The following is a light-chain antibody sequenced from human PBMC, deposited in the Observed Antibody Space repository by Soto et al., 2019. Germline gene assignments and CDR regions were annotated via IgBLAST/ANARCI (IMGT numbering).Light chain of an antibody. CDR1: QSVFYSSNNKNY. Sequence: DIVMTQSPDSLAVSLGERATINCESSQSVFYSSNNKNYLAWYQQKPGQPPKLLISWASTRGSEVPDRFSGSGSGTDFTLTISSLQAEDVAVYYCQRYHSDPITFGQGTRLEIK. CDR2: WAS. V-gene: IGKV4-1*01. J-gene: IGKJ5*01. CDR3: QRYHSDPIT.